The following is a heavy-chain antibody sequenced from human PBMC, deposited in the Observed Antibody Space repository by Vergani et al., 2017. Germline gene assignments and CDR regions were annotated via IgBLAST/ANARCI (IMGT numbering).Heavy chain of an antibody. J-gene: IGHJ6*02. D-gene: IGHD3-22*01. CDR2: ISSSGRTT. V-gene: IGHV3-11*01. CDR1: GFTFSDYY. Sequence: QVQLVESGGGLVKPGGSLRLSCAASGFTFSDYYMSWIRQAPGKGLEWVSYISSSGRTTYYADSVKGRFTISRDNAKNSLYMQMTSLRAEDTAVYYCARDEYPVSSGYYYWDYYYYGMDVWGQGTTVTVSS. CDR3: ARDEYPVSSGYYYWDYYYYGMDV.